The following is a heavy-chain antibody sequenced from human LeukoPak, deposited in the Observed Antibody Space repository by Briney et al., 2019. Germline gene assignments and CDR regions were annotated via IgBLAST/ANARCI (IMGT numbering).Heavy chain of an antibody. CDR3: ARHGGGSYYYFDY. V-gene: IGHV5-10-1*01. Sequence: GGPLKISCKGSGYSFTTYWISWVRQMPGKGLEWMGRIDPSDSYTSYSPSFQGHVTISADNSISTVYLQWSSLKASDTAMYYCARHGGGSYYYFDYWGQGTLVTVSA. J-gene: IGHJ4*02. D-gene: IGHD1-26*01. CDR2: IDPSDSYT. CDR1: GYSFTTYW.